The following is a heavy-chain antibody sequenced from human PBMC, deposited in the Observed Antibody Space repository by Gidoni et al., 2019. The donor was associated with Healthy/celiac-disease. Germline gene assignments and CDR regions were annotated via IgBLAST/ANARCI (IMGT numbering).Heavy chain of an antibody. Sequence: QVQLVESGGVVVQPGRSLSLSCAASGFTFSSYARHWVRQAPGKGLEWVAVISYDGSNKYYADSVKGRFTISRDNSKNTLYLQMNSLRAEDTAVYYCASFYSNFPYYFDYWGQGTLVTVSS. V-gene: IGHV3-30*04. CDR2: ISYDGSNK. J-gene: IGHJ4*02. D-gene: IGHD4-4*01. CDR1: GFTFSSYA. CDR3: ASFYSNFPYYFDY.